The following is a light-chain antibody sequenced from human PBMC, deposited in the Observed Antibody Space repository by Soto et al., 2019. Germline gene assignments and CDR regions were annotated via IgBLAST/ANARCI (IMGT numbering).Light chain of an antibody. V-gene: IGKV1D-12*01. CDR2: AAS. J-gene: IGKJ1*01. Sequence: DIQMTQSPSSVSASVGDRVTITCRASQAISTWLAWYQQKPGKAPKLLIYAASNLQTGLPSRFSGSGSGTYFTLTISSLQPEDFATYYCQQANRFPRTFGQGTKVEIK. CDR1: QAISTW. CDR3: QQANRFPRT.